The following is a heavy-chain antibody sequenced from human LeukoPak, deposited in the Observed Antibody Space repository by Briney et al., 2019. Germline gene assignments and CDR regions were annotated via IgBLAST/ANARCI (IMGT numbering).Heavy chain of an antibody. CDR1: GGSISSSNW. CDR3: ASRTGTTRFDY. CDR2: IYHSGST. V-gene: IGHV4-4*02. D-gene: IGHD1-7*01. J-gene: IGHJ4*02. Sequence: SETLSLTCAVSGGSISSSNWWSWVRQPPGQGLAWIGEIYHSGSTNYNPSLKSRVTISVDKSKNQFSLKLSSVTAADTAVYYCASRTGTTRFDYWGQGTLVTVSS.